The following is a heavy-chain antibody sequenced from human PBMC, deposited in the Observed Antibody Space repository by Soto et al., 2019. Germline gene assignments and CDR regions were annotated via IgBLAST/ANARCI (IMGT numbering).Heavy chain of an antibody. D-gene: IGHD6-19*01. J-gene: IGHJ6*03. V-gene: IGHV3-11*01. Sequence: QVQLVESGGGLVKPGGSLRLSCEASGFTLSDYYMTWIRQAPGKGLAWSSYISSSATIIYYADSVKGRFTISRDNAKTSLYQQMNSLRADDTAVYYCARAVKQWLVGGDYYYYYMDVWGKGTTVTVSS. CDR1: GFTLSDYY. CDR3: ARAVKQWLVGGDYYYYYMDV. CDR2: ISSSATII.